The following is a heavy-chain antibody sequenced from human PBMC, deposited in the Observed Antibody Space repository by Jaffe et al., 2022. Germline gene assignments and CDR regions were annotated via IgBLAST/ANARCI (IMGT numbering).Heavy chain of an antibody. CDR2: ISSSGSTI. CDR1: GFTFSSYE. J-gene: IGHJ4*02. CDR3: ARDRYYGSGSYSGGY. V-gene: IGHV3-48*03. D-gene: IGHD3-10*01. Sequence: EVQLVESGGGLVQPGGSLRLSCAASGFTFSSYEMNWVRQAPGKGLEWVSYISSSGSTIYYADSVKGRFTISRDNAKNSLYLQMNSLRAEDTAVYYCARDRYYGSGSYSGGYWGQGTLVTVSS.